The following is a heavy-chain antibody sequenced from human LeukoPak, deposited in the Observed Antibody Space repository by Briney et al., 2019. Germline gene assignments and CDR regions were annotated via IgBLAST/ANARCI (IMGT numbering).Heavy chain of an antibody. V-gene: IGHV3-7*01. Sequence: GGSLRLSCAASGLTFRSYWMTWVRQAPGKGLEWVANIKQDGSEKYYVDSVKGRFTISRDNAKNSVYLQMNGLRAEDTAVYYCARAEAALGYCSGGSCHWYYFDYWGQGTLVTVSS. CDR1: GLTFRSYW. D-gene: IGHD2-15*01. J-gene: IGHJ4*02. CDR3: ARAEAALGYCSGGSCHWYYFDY. CDR2: IKQDGSEK.